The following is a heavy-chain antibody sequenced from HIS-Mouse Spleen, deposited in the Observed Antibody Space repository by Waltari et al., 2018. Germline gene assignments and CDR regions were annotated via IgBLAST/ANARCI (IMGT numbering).Heavy chain of an antibody. CDR3: ARHYDYVWGSYPDYYGMDV. V-gene: IGHV4-30-4*01. CDR1: GGSISSGDYY. J-gene: IGHJ6*02. Sequence: QVQLQESGPGLVKPSQTLSLTCTVSGGSISSGDYYWSWIRQPPGKGLEWIGYIYYSGSTYYNPSLKSRVTISVDTSKNQFSLKLSSVTAADTAVYYCARHYDYVWGSYPDYYGMDVWGQGTTVTVSS. D-gene: IGHD3-16*02. CDR2: IYYSGST.